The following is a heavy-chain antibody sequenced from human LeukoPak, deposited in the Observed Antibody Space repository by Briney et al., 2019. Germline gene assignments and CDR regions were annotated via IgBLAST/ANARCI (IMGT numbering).Heavy chain of an antibody. Sequence: PSETLFLTCTVSGGSISSSSYYWGWIRQPPGKGLEWIGSIYYSGSTYYNPSLKSRVTISVDTSKNQFSLKLSSVTAADTAVYYCARHCLVAYGDYIWFDPWGQGTLVTVSS. V-gene: IGHV4-39*01. J-gene: IGHJ5*02. CDR1: GGSISSSSYY. D-gene: IGHD4-17*01. CDR2: IYYSGST. CDR3: ARHCLVAYGDYIWFDP.